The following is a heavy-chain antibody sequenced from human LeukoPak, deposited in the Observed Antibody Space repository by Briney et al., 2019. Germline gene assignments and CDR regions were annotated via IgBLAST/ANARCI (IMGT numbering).Heavy chain of an antibody. Sequence: GGSLRPSCAASGFTVSSNYMTWVRQTPGKGLEWVSIIYSGGSTYYADSVEGRFTISGDNSKNTLYLQMNSLRAEDTAVYYCARLAAADGYNLAFDIWGLGTVVAVSS. CDR2: IYSGGST. J-gene: IGHJ3*02. CDR1: GFTVSSNY. CDR3: ARLAAADGYNLAFDI. D-gene: IGHD5-24*01. V-gene: IGHV3-66*01.